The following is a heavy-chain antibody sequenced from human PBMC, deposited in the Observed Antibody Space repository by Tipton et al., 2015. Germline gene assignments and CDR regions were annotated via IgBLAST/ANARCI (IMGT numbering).Heavy chain of an antibody. J-gene: IGHJ4*02. CDR3: AKRLFSFGVVTNPTSDY. D-gene: IGHD3-3*01. Sequence: SLRLSCTASGFTFSSYAMSWVRQAPGKGLEWVSTITNSGGGTYYADSVKGRFTISRDNSKNTLSLQMSSLRAEDTAVYYCAKRLFSFGVVTNPTSDYWGQGTLVTVSS. V-gene: IGHV3-23*01. CDR1: GFTFSSYA. CDR2: ITNSGGGT.